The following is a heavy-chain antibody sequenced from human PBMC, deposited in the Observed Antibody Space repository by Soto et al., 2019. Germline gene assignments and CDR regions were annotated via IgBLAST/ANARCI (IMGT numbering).Heavy chain of an antibody. CDR1: GGTFSSYT. D-gene: IGHD3-10*01. CDR2: IIPILGIA. Sequence: GASVKVSCKASGGTFSSYTISWVRQAPGQGLEWMGRIIPILGIANYAQKFQGRVTITADKSTSTAYMELSSLRSEDTAVYYCARSVNYYGSGSYYKGVRLYYYYMDVRGKGTTVTVSS. V-gene: IGHV1-69*02. J-gene: IGHJ6*03. CDR3: ARSVNYYGSGSYYKGVRLYYYYMDV.